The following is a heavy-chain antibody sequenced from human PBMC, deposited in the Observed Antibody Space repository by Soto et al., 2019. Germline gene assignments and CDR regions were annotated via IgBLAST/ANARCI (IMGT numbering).Heavy chain of an antibody. CDR2: IYYSGST. J-gene: IGHJ5*02. CDR1: GGSISGNY. V-gene: IGHV4-59*08. Sequence: PSETLSLTCTVSGGSISGNYWSWIRQPPGKGLEWVGYIYYSGSTYLNPSLKSRVTMSVDTSKNQFSLKLSSVTAADTAVYYCARTPIGYCSGGTCSNWFDPWGQGTLVTVSS. D-gene: IGHD2-15*01. CDR3: ARTPIGYCSGGTCSNWFDP.